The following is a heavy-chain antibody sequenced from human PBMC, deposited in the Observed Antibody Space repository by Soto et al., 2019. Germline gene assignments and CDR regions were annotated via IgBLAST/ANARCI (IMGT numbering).Heavy chain of an antibody. J-gene: IGHJ6*02. CDR2: INTEGSST. D-gene: IGHD2-15*01. Sequence: GGSLRLSCADSGFSFSSYWMHWVRQGPGKGLVWVARINTEGSSTNYADFVEGRFTISRDNAKNTLYLQMNSLRAEDTAVYYCARSPGGYYIEWGQGTTVTVSS. CDR3: ARSPGGYYIE. V-gene: IGHV3-74*01. CDR1: GFSFSSYW.